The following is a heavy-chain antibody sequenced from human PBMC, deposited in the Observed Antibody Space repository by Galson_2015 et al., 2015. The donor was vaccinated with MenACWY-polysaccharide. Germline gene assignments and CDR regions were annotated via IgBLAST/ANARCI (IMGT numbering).Heavy chain of an antibody. J-gene: IGHJ3*01. CDR2: IDTSGTST. Sequence: SVRLSRAVSGFTFRSHDMNWVRQAPGKGLEWVSYIDTSGTSTKYADSVKGRFIMSRDNAKNSLYLQMNSLILEDTAVYYCARAPQSGAGCSIHDAFDVWGQATKVTVSS. CDR1: GFTFRSHD. CDR3: ARAPQSGAGCSIHDAFDV. V-gene: IGHV3-48*03. D-gene: IGHD2-15*01.